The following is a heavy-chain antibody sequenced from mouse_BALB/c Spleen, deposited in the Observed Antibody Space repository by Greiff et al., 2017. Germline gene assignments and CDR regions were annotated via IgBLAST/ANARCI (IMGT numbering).Heavy chain of an antibody. Sequence: VQLKQSGAELVRSGASVKLSCTASGFNIKDYYMHWVKQRPEQGLEWIGWIDPENGDTEYAPKFQGKATMTADTSSNTAYLQLSSLTSEDTAVYYCNALVGRAYWGQGTLVTVSA. V-gene: IGHV14-4*02. D-gene: IGHD1-1*02. CDR2: IDPENGDT. CDR3: NALVGRAY. CDR1: GFNIKDYY. J-gene: IGHJ3*01.